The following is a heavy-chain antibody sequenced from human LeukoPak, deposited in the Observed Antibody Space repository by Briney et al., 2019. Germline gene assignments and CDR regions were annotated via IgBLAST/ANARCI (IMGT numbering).Heavy chain of an antibody. Sequence: GGSLRLSCAASGFTFSSYAMSWVRQAPGKGLEWVSSISSSSSYIYYADSVKGRFTISRDNAKNSLYLQMNSLRAEDTAVYYCARVQMPSYYYDSSGYYPYWGQGTLVTVSS. CDR3: ARVQMPSYYYDSSGYYPY. V-gene: IGHV3-21*01. J-gene: IGHJ4*02. CDR1: GFTFSSYA. D-gene: IGHD3-22*01. CDR2: ISSSSSYI.